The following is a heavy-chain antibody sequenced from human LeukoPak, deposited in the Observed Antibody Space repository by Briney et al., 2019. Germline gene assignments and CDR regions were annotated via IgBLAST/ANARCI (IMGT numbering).Heavy chain of an antibody. J-gene: IGHJ6*02. CDR1: VYTVTSYG. D-gene: IGHD3-22*01. CDR3: ARELVVNPDSYYGMDV. V-gene: IGHV1-18*01. CDR2: ISAYNGNT. Sequence: GASVKVSCKASVYTVTSYGISGVRQAAGQGLEWRGWISAYNGNTNYAQKLQGRVTMTTDTSTSTAYMELRSLRSDDTAVYYCARELVVNPDSYYGMDVWGQGTTVTVSS.